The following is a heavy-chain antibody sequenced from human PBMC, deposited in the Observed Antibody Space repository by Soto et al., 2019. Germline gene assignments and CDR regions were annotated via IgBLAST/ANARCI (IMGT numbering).Heavy chain of an antibody. Sequence: QVQLVQSGAEVKKPGASVKVSCKASGYTFTSYYMNWVRQAPGQGLEWMGIINPSGGSTSYAQKLPGRVNKTSVTSVSPVYTELSIQRSEDTAVYYCARDSVVELLGYLFHWGQGTLVTV. CDR2: INPSGGST. J-gene: IGHJ4*02. V-gene: IGHV1-46*03. D-gene: IGHD1-7*01. CDR1: GYTFTSYY. CDR3: ARDSVVELLGYLFH.